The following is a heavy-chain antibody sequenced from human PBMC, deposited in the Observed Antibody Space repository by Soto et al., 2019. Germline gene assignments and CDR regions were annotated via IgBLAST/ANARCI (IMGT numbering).Heavy chain of an antibody. J-gene: IGHJ6*02. CDR1: GFTFSSYS. CDR2: ISSSSSYI. V-gene: IGHV3-21*01. CDR3: AREETQLEYGMDV. D-gene: IGHD6-13*01. Sequence: PGGSLRLSCAASGFTFSSYSMNWVRQAPGKGLEWVSSISSSSSYIYYADSVKGRFTISRDNAKNSLYLQMNSLRAEDTAVYYCAREETQLEYGMDVWGQGTTVTVSS.